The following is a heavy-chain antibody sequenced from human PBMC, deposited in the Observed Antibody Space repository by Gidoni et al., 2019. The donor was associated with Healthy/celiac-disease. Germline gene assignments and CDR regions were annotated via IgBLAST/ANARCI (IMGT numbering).Heavy chain of an antibody. CDR1: GFTFSNDG. V-gene: IGHV3-15*01. CDR2: IKSKTDGGTT. J-gene: IGHJ4*02. D-gene: IGHD2-15*01. Sequence: EVQLVESGGGLVKPGGSLRLSCAASGFTFSNDGMSWVRQAPGKGLEWVGRIKSKTDGGTTDYAAPVKGRFTISRDDSKNTLYLQMNSLKTEDTAVYYCTTGYCSGGSCYSPSDFDYWGQGTLVTVSS. CDR3: TTGYCSGGSCYSPSDFDY.